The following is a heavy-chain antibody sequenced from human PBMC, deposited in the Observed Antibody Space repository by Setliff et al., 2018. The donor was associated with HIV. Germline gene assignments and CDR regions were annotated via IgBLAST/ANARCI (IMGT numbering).Heavy chain of an antibody. Sequence: SETLSLTCTVSSGSVSRSDYYWGWIRQTPGKGLEWIGSIYWSGLTFYNPSLKSRVTISVDTSKNQFSLRLSSVTAADTAVYYCARDNLAVAGGGYWFDPWGQGTLVTVSS. CDR1: SGSVSRSDYY. CDR3: ARDNLAVAGGGYWFDP. D-gene: IGHD6-13*01. V-gene: IGHV4-39*07. CDR2: IYWSGLT. J-gene: IGHJ5*02.